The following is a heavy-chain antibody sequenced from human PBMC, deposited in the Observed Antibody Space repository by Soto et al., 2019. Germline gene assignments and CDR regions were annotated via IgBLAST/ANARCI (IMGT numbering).Heavy chain of an antibody. CDR3: ARGQPFWSGYYSDY. CDR1: GGSISSGGYY. J-gene: IGHJ4*02. V-gene: IGHV4-31*03. D-gene: IGHD3-3*02. Sequence: PSETLSLTCTVSGGSISSGGYYWSWIRQHPGKGLEWIGYIYYSGSTYYNPSLKSRVTISVDTSKNQFSLKLSSVTAADTAVYYCARGQPFWSGYYSDYWGQGTLVTVSS. CDR2: IYYSGST.